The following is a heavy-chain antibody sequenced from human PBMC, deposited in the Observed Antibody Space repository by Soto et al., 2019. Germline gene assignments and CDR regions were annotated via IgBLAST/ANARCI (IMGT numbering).Heavy chain of an antibody. CDR2: ISYDGSNK. D-gene: IGHD3-3*01. V-gene: IGHV3-30-3*01. J-gene: IGHJ4*02. CDR1: GFTFSSYA. Sequence: GGSLRLSCAASGFTFSSYAMHWVRQAPGKGLEWVAVISYDGSNKYYADSVKGRFTISRDNSKNTLYLQMNSLRAEDTAVYYCARDPYYDFWSGYPNITDYWGQGTLVTVSS. CDR3: ARDPYYDFWSGYPNITDY.